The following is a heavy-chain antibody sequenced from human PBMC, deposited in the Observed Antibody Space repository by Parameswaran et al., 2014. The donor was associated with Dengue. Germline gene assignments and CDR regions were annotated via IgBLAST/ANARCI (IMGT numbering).Heavy chain of an antibody. D-gene: IGHD3-10*01. CDR3: ASTLFWFGELRWFDP. CDR2: INHSGST. Sequence: RWIRQPPGKGLEWIGEINHSGSTNYNPSLKSRVTISVDTSKNQFSLKLSSVTAADTAVYYCASTLFWFGELRWFDPWGQGTLVTVSS. J-gene: IGHJ5*02. V-gene: IGHV4-34*01.